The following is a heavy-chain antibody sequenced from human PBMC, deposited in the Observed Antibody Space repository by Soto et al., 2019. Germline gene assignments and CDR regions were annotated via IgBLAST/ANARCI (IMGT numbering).Heavy chain of an antibody. Sequence: QVQLQQWGAGLLKPSETLSLTCAVSGGSFSGYYWSWIRPPPGKGLAWIGAINHRGSTNYTPSLKRRVTIAGDTSKNQFSLKLSAGTAADTAVYYCARVRVLLWFGELFSYYYGMDVWGQGSTVTVSS. D-gene: IGHD3-10*01. CDR2: INHRGST. V-gene: IGHV4-34*01. CDR1: GGSFSGYY. J-gene: IGHJ6*02. CDR3: ARVRVLLWFGELFSYYYGMDV.